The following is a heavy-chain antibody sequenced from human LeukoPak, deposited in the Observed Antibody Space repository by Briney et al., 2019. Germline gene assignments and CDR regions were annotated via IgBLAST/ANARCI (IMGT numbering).Heavy chain of an antibody. CDR1: GFTFTNYG. J-gene: IGHJ5*02. D-gene: IGHD6-19*01. CDR2: ISAYNGDT. V-gene: IGHV1-18*01. Sequence: ASVKVSCKTSGFTFTNYGISWVRQAPGQGLEWMGWISAYNGDTKYAQKFQGRVTMTTDTPTSTAFMEVRSLRSDDTAVYYCARDPSNTSGWKTWFDPWGQGTLVTVSS. CDR3: ARDPSNTSGWKTWFDP.